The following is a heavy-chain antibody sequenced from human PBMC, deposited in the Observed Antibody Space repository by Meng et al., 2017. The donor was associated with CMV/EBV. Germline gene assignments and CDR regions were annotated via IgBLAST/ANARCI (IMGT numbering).Heavy chain of an antibody. J-gene: IGHJ5*02. CDR3: ATTRLDDIVVVPAAILGPMRNWFDP. V-gene: IGHV3-23*01. D-gene: IGHD2-2*02. CDR1: GFTFSSYA. CDR2: ISGSGGST. Sequence: GGSLRLSCAASGFTFSSYAMSWVRQAPGKGLEWVSAISGSGGSTYYADSVKGRFTISRDNSKNTLYLQMNSLRAEDTAVYYCATTRLDDIVVVPAAILGPMRNWFDPWGQGTLVTVSS.